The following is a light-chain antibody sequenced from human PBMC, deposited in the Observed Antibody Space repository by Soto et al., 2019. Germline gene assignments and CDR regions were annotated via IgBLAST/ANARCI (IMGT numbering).Light chain of an antibody. CDR2: EVN. J-gene: IGLJ1*01. V-gene: IGLV2-8*01. CDR3: SSYAGSSNV. Sequence: QSALTQPPSASGSPRQSVAISCTGTSSDVGGYNYVSWYQQHPGKAPKLMIYEVNKRPSGVPDRFSGSKSGNTASLTVSGLQAEDEAHYYCSSYAGSSNVFGTGTKVTVL. CDR1: SSDVGGYNY.